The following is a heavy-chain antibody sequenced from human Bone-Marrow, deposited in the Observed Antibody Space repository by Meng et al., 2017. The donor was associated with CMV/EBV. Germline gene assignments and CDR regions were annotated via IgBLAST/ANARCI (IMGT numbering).Heavy chain of an antibody. CDR3: ARSHVAGYSSAS. CDR1: GFTFSSYA. Sequence: GESLKISCAASGFTFSSYAMHWVRQAPGKGLEWVAVISYDGSNKYYADSVKGRFTISRDNSKNTLYLQMNSLRAEDTAVYYCARSHVAGYSSASWGQGTRVTGSS. V-gene: IGHV3-30-3*01. CDR2: ISYDGSNK. J-gene: IGHJ5*02. D-gene: IGHD6-19*01.